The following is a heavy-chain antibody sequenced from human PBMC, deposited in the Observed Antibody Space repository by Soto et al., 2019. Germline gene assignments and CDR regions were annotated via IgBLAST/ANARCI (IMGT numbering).Heavy chain of an antibody. CDR1: GGSISSYY. Sequence: PSDTLSLTCTVSGGSISSYYWSWIRQPPGKGLEWIGYIYYSGSTNYNPSLKSRVTISVDTSKNQFSLKLSSVTAADTAVYYCARLVDGYSSGGVVGYYFDYWAQGNLVTVSS. CDR3: ARLVDGYSSGGVVGYYFDY. J-gene: IGHJ4*02. CDR2: IYYSGST. V-gene: IGHV4-59*08. D-gene: IGHD6-19*01.